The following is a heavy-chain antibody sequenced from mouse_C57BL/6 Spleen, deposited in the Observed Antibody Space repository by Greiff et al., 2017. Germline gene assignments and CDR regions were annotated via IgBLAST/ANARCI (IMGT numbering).Heavy chain of an antibody. CDR1: GYTFTDHT. V-gene: IGHV1-78*01. CDR3: ARWGYDYDGYYYDMDY. J-gene: IGHJ4*01. CDR2: IYPRDGST. D-gene: IGHD2-4*01. Sequence: VQLQQSDAELVKPGASVKISCKVSGYTFTDHTIHWMKQRPEQGLEWIGYIYPRDGSTKYNEKFKGKATLTADKSSSTAYMQLNSLTSEDSAVYFCARWGYDYDGYYYDMDYWGQGTSVTVSS.